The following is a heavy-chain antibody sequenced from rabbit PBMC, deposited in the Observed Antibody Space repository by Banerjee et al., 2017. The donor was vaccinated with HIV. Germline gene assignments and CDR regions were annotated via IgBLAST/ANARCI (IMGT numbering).Heavy chain of an antibody. CDR3: ARGDDGDPSYGYALSL. D-gene: IGHD6-1*01. CDR2: IYTGSSGST. J-gene: IGHJ4*01. CDR1: GFDFSSGYD. Sequence: QQLVESGGGLVKPGASLTLTCKASGFDFSSGYDMCWVRQAPGKGLEWIACIYTGSSGSTYYASWAKGRFTISKTSSTTVTLQITSLTAADTATYFCARGDDGDPSYGYALSLWGPGTLVTVS. V-gene: IGHV1S40*01.